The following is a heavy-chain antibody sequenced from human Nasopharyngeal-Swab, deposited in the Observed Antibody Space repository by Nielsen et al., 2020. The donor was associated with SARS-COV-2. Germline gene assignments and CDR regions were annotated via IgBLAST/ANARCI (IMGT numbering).Heavy chain of an antibody. Sequence: GGSLRLSCKGSGYIFTSYWIGWVRQMPGKGLEWMGIIYPADSDSRYSLSFQGQVSISVDKSISTAYLQWNTLKASDTAIYYCVRRALSASYFYFDYWGPGTLVTVS. CDR3: VRRALSASYFYFDY. CDR2: IYPADSDS. D-gene: IGHD2-2*01. CDR1: GYIFTSYW. J-gene: IGHJ4*02. V-gene: IGHV5-51*01.